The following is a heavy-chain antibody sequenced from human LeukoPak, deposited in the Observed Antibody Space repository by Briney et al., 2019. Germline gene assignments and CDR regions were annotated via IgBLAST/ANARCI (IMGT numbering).Heavy chain of an antibody. V-gene: IGHV1-2*02. CDR3: ARERGYCSSSTCRTSDAFDI. CDR2: INPNSGGT. CDR1: GYRFTGYY. J-gene: IGHJ3*02. D-gene: IGHD2-2*01. Sequence: ASVKVSCKTSGYRFTGYYMHWVRQAPGHGLEWMGWINPNSGGTNYAQRFQGRVTMTRDTSISTAYMELSRVRSDDTAVYYCARERGYCSSSTCRTSDAFDIWGQGTMVTVSS.